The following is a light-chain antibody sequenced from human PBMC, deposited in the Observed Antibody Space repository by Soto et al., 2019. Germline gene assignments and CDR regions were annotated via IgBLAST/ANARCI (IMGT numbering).Light chain of an antibody. CDR2: EVS. CDR1: SSDVGAYTY. J-gene: IGLJ2*01. CDR3: SSYTTSNTLV. Sequence: QSALTQPASVSGSPGQSITISCTGTSSDVGAYTYVSRYQQHPGKAPKLMIFEVSDRPSGVSNRFSGSKSGNTASLTISGLQAEDEADYYCSSYTTSNTLVFGGGTKLTVL. V-gene: IGLV2-14*01.